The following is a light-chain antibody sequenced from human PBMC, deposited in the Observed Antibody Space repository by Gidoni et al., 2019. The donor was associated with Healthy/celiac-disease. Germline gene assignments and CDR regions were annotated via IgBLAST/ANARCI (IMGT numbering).Light chain of an antibody. V-gene: IGLV1-44*01. J-gene: IGLJ2*01. CDR2: SNN. Sequence: QSVLTQPPSASGTPGPRVTISCAGSRSNIGSNTVNWYQQLPGTAPKLLIYSNNQQPSGVPDRFSGAKSGTSAALAISGLQSEDEADYYCAAWDDSLNGVVFGGGTKLTVL. CDR3: AAWDDSLNGVV. CDR1: RSNIGSNT.